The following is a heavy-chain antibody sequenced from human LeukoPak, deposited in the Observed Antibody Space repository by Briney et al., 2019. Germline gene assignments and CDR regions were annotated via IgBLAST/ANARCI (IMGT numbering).Heavy chain of an antibody. CDR1: GFTFSSYW. CDR3: ARDLLYDILTGYYKTGDY. J-gene: IGHJ4*02. V-gene: IGHV3-7*01. CDR2: IKQDGSEK. D-gene: IGHD3-9*01. Sequence: KTGGSLRLSCAASGFTFSSYWMSWVRQAPGKGLEWVANIKQDGSEKYYVDSVKGRFTISRDNAKNSLYLQMNSLRAEDTAVYYCARDLLYDILTGYYKTGDYWGQGTLVTVSS.